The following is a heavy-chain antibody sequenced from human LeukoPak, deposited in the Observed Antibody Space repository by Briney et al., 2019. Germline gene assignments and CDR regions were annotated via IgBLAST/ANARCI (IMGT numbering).Heavy chain of an antibody. J-gene: IGHJ5*02. CDR3: TSQAGYSSSWET. V-gene: IGHV3-73*01. D-gene: IGHD6-13*01. Sequence: PGGALKLSCAASGRIFSGSAMHWVGQAPGKGLEGVGRMRSKANNYATGYATSVIGRFPLFRDDSKNTRYLEMNSLKIEDTAVYFCTSQAGYSSSWETWGQGTLVTVSS. CDR1: GRIFSGSA. CDR2: MRSKANNYAT.